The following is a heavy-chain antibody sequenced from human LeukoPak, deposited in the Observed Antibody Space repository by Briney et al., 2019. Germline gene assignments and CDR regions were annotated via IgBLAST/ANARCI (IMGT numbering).Heavy chain of an antibody. V-gene: IGHV4-39*01. J-gene: IGHJ4*02. CDR2: IYYSGST. Sequence: SETLSLTCTVSGGSISSSSYYWGWIRQPPGKGLEWIGSIYYSGSTYYNPSLKSRVTISVDTSKNQFSLKLSSVTAADTAVYYCAATYYDDSSGYYWGQGTLVTVSS. D-gene: IGHD3-22*01. CDR1: GGSISSSSYY. CDR3: AATYYDDSSGYY.